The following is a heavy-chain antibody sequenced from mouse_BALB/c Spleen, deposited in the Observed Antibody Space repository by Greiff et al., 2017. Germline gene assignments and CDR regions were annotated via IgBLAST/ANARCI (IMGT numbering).Heavy chain of an antibody. Sequence: EVKLVESGGGLVQPGGSRKLSCAASGFTFSSFGMHWVRQAPEKGLEWVAYISSGSSTIYYADTVKGRFTISRDNPKNTLFLQMTSLRSEDTAMYYCARSDYDGYYFDYWGQGTTLTVSS. CDR3: ARSDYDGYYFDY. D-gene: IGHD2-3*01. J-gene: IGHJ2*01. CDR1: GFTFSSFG. CDR2: ISSGSSTI. V-gene: IGHV5-17*02.